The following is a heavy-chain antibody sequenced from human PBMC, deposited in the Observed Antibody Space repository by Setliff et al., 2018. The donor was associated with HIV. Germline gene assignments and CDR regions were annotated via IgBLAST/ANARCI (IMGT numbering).Heavy chain of an antibody. V-gene: IGHV4-39*02. J-gene: IGHJ4*02. CDR3: ARVQVGGYNFYFDY. Sequence: PSETLSLTCTVSGDSISTGTHYWAWIRQPPGKGLEWIGSLYGHSSTYYTKSLRGRVTISADTSKNQFSLRLSSVTAADTAVYYCARVQVGGYNFYFDYWGQGTLVTVSS. D-gene: IGHD5-12*01. CDR2: LYGHSST. CDR1: GDSISTGTHY.